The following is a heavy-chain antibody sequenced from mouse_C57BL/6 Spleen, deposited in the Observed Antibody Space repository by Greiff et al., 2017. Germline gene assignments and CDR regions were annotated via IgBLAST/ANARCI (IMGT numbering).Heavy chain of an antibody. CDR1: GYTFTSYW. CDR3: ERIQRGAY. CDR2: IDPSDSYT. Sequence: QVQLQQPGAELVMPGASVKLSCKASGYTFTSYWMHWVKQRPGQGLEWIGEIDPSDSYTNYNQKFKGKSTLTVDKSSSTAYMQLSSLTSEDSAVYYCERIQRGAYWGQGTLVTVSA. V-gene: IGHV1-69*01. J-gene: IGHJ3*01.